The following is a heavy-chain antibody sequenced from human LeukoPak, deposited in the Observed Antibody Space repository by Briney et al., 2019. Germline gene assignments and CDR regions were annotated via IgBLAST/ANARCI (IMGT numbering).Heavy chain of an antibody. CDR3: ARSSGWLFDY. Sequence: ASVKVSCKASGYTFTGYYMHWVRQAPGQGLEWMGWMNPNSGDTKYAQKFQGRVTTTRDMSIGTAYLELSRLGSDDAAVYYCARSSGWLFDYWGQGTLVTVSS. V-gene: IGHV1-2*02. D-gene: IGHD6-19*01. CDR1: GYTFTGYY. CDR2: MNPNSGDT. J-gene: IGHJ4*02.